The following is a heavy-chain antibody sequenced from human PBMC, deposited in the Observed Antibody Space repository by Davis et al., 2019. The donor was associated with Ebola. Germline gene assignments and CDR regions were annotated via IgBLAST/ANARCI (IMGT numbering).Heavy chain of an antibody. J-gene: IGHJ4*02. D-gene: IGHD2-2*01. CDR1: GYTFTNYY. CDR3: ARGEDCTSASCSTY. Sequence: ASVKVSCKASGYTFTNYYMHWVRQAPGQGLEWMGRINPNSGGTNYAQKFQGRVTMTRDTSISTAYMELSRLRSDDTAVYYCARGEDCTSASCSTYWGQGTLVTVS. V-gene: IGHV1-2*06. CDR2: INPNSGGT.